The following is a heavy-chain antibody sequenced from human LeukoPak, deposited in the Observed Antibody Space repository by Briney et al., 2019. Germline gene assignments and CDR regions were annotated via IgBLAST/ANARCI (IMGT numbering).Heavy chain of an antibody. CDR3: ARAWWGAKGPDY. D-gene: IGHD2-8*02. Sequence: KPSETLSLTCAVYGGSFSGYYWSWIRQPPGRGLEWIGEINHSGSTNYNPSLKSGVTISVGTPKNQFSLKRSSVTAADTAVYYCARAWWGAKGPDYWGREPWSPSPQ. CDR2: INHSGST. V-gene: IGHV4-34*01. CDR1: GGSFSGYY. J-gene: IGHJ4*02.